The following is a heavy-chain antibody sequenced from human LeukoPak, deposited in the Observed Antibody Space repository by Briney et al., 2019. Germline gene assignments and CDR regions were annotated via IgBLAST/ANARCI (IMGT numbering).Heavy chain of an antibody. D-gene: IGHD6-19*01. CDR3: ARVSLKDSSGWHFDY. CDR1: GFTFDDYG. CDR2: INWNGGST. V-gene: IGHV3-20*01. J-gene: IGHJ4*02. Sequence: PGGALRLSCAASGFTFDDYGMSWVRQAPGKGLEWVSGINWNGGSTVYADSVKGRFTIFRDNAKNSLYLQMNSLRAEDTALYHCARVSLKDSSGWHFDYWGQGTLVTVSS.